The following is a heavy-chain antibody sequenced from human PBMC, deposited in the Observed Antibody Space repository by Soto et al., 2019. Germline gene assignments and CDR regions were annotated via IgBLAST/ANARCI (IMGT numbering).Heavy chain of an antibody. J-gene: IGHJ4*02. CDR1: GGSISSSSHY. V-gene: IGHV4-39*01. CDR3: AGLQGSGYFFPFDY. D-gene: IGHD3-9*01. CDR2: IYYSGST. Sequence: PSETLSLTCTVSGGSISSSSHYWGWIRQPPGKGLEWVGSIYYSGSTYYNPSLQSRVTISVDTSKNQFSLKLSSVTAADTAVYYCAGLQGSGYFFPFDYWGQGTLVTVSS.